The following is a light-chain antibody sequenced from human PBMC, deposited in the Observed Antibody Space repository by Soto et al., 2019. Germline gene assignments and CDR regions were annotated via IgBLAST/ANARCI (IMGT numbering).Light chain of an antibody. J-gene: IGKJ1*01. CDR1: QSISSY. V-gene: IGKV1-39*01. CDR2: AAS. Sequence: DIQMTQSPSSLSASVGDRVTLTCRASQSISSYLNWYQQKPGKAPKPLIYAASSLQSGVPARFSGSGSGTDFTLTISSLQPEDFATYYCQQSNDTPSTFGQGTKVDIK. CDR3: QQSNDTPST.